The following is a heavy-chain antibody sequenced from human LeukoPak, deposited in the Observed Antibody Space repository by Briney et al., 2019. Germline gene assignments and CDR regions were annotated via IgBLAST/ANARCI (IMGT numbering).Heavy chain of an antibody. CDR1: GFTFSSYA. CDR3: ARGNTQNYYGSGGLDY. CDR2: ISGSGGST. V-gene: IGHV3-23*01. D-gene: IGHD3-10*01. J-gene: IGHJ4*02. Sequence: GGSLRLSCAASGFTFSSYAMSWVRQAPGKGLEWVSAISGSGGSTYYADSVKGRFTISRDNSKNTLYLQMNSLRAEDTAVYYCARGNTQNYYGSGGLDYWGQGTLVTGSS.